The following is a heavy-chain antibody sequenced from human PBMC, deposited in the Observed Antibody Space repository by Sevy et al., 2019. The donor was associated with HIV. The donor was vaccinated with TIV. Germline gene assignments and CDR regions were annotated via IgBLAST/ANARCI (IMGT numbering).Heavy chain of an antibody. CDR3: AKDLAVHGDYPDY. D-gene: IGHD4-17*01. CDR1: GFTFSSYG. V-gene: IGHV3-30*18. CDR2: ISYDGSNK. Sequence: GGSLRLSCAASGFTFSSYGMHWVRQAPGKGLEWVAVISYDGSNKYYADSGKGRFTISRDNSKNTLYLQMNSLRAEDTAVYYCAKDLAVHGDYPDYWGQGTLVTVSS. J-gene: IGHJ4*02.